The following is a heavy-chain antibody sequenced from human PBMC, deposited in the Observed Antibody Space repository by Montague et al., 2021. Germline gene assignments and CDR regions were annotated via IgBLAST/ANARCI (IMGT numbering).Heavy chain of an antibody. CDR1: RSLINSDSY. Sequence: SETLSLTCTVSRSLINSDSYWGWIRQPPGKGLEWMGSVSHGGRTYYNPSLKSRVTISVDTSNNHFSLKLSSVTAADTAMYYCARERDRYYYMDIWGKGTTITVSS. V-gene: IGHV4-38-2*02. J-gene: IGHJ6*03. CDR2: VSHGGRT. CDR3: ARERDRYYYMDI.